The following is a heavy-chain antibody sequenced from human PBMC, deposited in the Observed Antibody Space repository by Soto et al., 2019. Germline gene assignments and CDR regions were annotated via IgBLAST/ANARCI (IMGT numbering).Heavy chain of an antibody. D-gene: IGHD3-22*01. CDR1: GGCSSSYY. CDR3: ARDSTYYYDSSGYYRFES. CDR2: IYTSGST. V-gene: IGHV4-4*07. J-gene: IGHJ4*02. Sequence: SETLSRTCTVCGGCSSSYYWSWIRQPAVNGLEWIWRIYTSGSTNYNHSLKSRVTMSVETSKNQFSLKLSSVTAADTALYYCARDSTYYYDSSGYYRFESWGQGTLVSVS.